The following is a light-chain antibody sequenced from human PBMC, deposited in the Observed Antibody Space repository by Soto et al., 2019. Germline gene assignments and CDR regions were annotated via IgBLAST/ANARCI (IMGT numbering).Light chain of an antibody. Sequence: QSALTQPASVSGSPGQSITISCTGTSSDVGGYNYVSWYRQHPGKAPKLMIYEVSNRPSGVSNRFSGSKSGNTASLTISGLQAEDEADYYCSSYTSSSTFYVFGTRTKITVL. CDR1: SSDVGGYNY. V-gene: IGLV2-14*01. CDR3: SSYTSSSTFYV. J-gene: IGLJ1*01. CDR2: EVS.